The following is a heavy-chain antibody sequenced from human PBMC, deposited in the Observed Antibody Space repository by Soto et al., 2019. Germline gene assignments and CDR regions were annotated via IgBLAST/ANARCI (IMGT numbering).Heavy chain of an antibody. CDR3: AKGRYSYDSSGHDY. CDR2: ISGSGGRT. V-gene: IGHV3-23*01. CDR1: GFAFSSHA. D-gene: IGHD3-22*01. Sequence: PGGSLRLSCAASGFAFSSHAMNWVRQAPGKGLEWVSGISGSGGRTYYADSVKGRFTISRDNSKNTLDLQMNSLRAEDTAVYYCAKGRYSYDSSGHDYWGLGT. J-gene: IGHJ4*02.